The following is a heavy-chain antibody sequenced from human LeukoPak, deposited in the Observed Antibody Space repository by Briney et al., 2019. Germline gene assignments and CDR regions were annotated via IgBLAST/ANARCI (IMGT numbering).Heavy chain of an antibody. Sequence: PRASVKVSCKASGGTFSSYAIHWVRQAPGQGLEWMGWINPHSGGTNYAQKLQGGVTMTRDTSITTAYMELSSLRSDDAAVYYCARDVGEYCSSTNCYASHYWGQGTLVTVSS. D-gene: IGHD2-2*01. V-gene: IGHV1-2*02. CDR1: GGTFSSYA. CDR3: ARDVGEYCSSTNCYASHY. J-gene: IGHJ4*02. CDR2: INPHSGGT.